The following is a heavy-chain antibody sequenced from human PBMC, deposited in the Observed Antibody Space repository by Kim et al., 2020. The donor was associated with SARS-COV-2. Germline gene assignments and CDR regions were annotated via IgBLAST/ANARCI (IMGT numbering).Heavy chain of an antibody. J-gene: IGHJ4*02. Sequence: YSPSFQGQVTISADKSISTAYLQWSSLKASDTAMYYCARLSYGDFNFDYWGQGTLVTVSS. D-gene: IGHD4-17*01. CDR3: ARLSYGDFNFDY. V-gene: IGHV5-51*01.